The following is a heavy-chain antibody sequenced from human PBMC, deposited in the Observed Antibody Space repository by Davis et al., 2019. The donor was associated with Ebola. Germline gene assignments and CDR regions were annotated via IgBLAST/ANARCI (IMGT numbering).Heavy chain of an antibody. Sequence: SETLSLTCTVSGGSISSGDYYWSWIRQPPGKGLEWIGYIYYSGITYYNPSLKSRLTMSVDTSKDQFSLRLTSVTAADTAIYYCARLGSDDFWRGYPNYFDYWGPGMLVVVSS. V-gene: IGHV4-30-4*01. D-gene: IGHD3-3*01. CDR3: ARLGSDDFWRGYPNYFDY. CDR2: IYYSGIT. J-gene: IGHJ4*02. CDR1: GGSISSGDYY.